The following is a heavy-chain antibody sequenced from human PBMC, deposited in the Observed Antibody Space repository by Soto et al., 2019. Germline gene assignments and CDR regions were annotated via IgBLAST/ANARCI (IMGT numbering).Heavy chain of an antibody. CDR2: MNPNSGKA. D-gene: IGHD3-9*01. Sequence: ASVKVSCKASEYTFTSFEINWVRQATGQGLEWMGWMNPNSGKAGYAQKFQGRVSMTRNTSISTAYMELSSLRSEDTAVYYCTRVCFEARIWGQGAPVTVPS. CDR3: TRVCFEARI. CDR1: EYTFTSFE. J-gene: IGHJ4*02. V-gene: IGHV1-8*01.